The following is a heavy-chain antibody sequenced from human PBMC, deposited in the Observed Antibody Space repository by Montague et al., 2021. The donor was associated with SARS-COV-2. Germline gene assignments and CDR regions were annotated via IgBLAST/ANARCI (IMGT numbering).Heavy chain of an antibody. Sequence: SETLSLTCSVSGGSIRGYYWSWIRLPPGKALEWPGDIYYTGDTTHNPSLKSRVTISVDTSRNQFSLRLTSVTAAVTAVYFCARFWSGYMDKWGKGTLVTVSS. CDR3: ARFWSGYMDK. J-gene: IGHJ4*02. CDR2: IYYTGDT. D-gene: IGHD3-3*01. V-gene: IGHV4-59*12. CDR1: GGSIRGYY.